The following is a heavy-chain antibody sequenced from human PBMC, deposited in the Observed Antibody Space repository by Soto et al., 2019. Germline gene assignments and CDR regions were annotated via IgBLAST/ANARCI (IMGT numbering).Heavy chain of an antibody. D-gene: IGHD3-10*01. Sequence: PGGSLRLSCAASGLTLSSYCMSWVRQAPGKGLEWVSSISGSSTYIYYADSVKGRFTISRDNAKNSLYLQMNSLRAEDTAVYYCARANRACFTLVRGVIVLYGMDVWGQGTTVTVSS. J-gene: IGHJ6*02. V-gene: IGHV3-21*01. CDR3: ARANRACFTLVRGVIVLYGMDV. CDR2: ISGSSTYI. CDR1: GLTLSSYC.